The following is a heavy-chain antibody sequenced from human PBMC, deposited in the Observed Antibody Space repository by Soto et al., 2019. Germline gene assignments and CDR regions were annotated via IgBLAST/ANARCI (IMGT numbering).Heavy chain of an antibody. CDR2: ISYDGSNK. CDR3: ARGYCTNGVCYQVDY. J-gene: IGHJ4*02. D-gene: IGHD2-8*01. CDR1: GFTFSSYA. V-gene: IGHV3-30-3*01. Sequence: GGSLRLSCAASGFTFSSYAMHWARQAPGKGLEWVAVISYDGSNKYYADSVKGRFTISRDNSKNTLYLQMNSLRAEDTAVYYCARGYCTNGVCYQVDYWGQGTLVTVSS.